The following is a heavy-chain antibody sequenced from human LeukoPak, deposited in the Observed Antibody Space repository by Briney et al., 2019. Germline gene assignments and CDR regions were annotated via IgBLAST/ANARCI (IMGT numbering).Heavy chain of an antibody. CDR3: ARALGSGDFDY. V-gene: IGHV3-7*01. CDR1: GFIFSNYW. D-gene: IGHD7-27*01. J-gene: IGHJ4*02. CDR2: IKQAGSEK. Sequence: GGSLRLSCAASGFIFSNYWMSWVRQAPGKGLEWVANIKQAGSEKYYVDSVKGRFTISRDNARNSLYLQMNSLRAEDTDVYYCARALGSGDFDYWGQGTLVTVSS.